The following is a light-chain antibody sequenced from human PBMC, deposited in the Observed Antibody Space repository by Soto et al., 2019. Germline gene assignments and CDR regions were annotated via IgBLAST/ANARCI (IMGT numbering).Light chain of an antibody. CDR2: DAS. Sequence: DIQMTQSPSTLSASVGDRVTITCRASQSISSWLAWYQQKPGKAPKLLIYDASSLESGVPSRFSGSGSGTEFTLTISSLQPDDFATYYCQGTRYTFGQGTKLEIK. CDR1: QSISSW. J-gene: IGKJ2*01. V-gene: IGKV1-5*01. CDR3: QGTRYT.